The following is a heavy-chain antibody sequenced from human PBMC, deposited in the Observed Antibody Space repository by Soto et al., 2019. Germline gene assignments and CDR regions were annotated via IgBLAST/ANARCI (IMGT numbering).Heavy chain of an antibody. J-gene: IGHJ3*02. Sequence: GGFLRLSCAASGFTFSSYGMHWVRQAPGKGLEWVAVIWYDGSNKYYADSVKGRFTISRDNSKNSLYLQMNSLRAEDTAVYYCAREFAGAFDIWGQGTMVTVSS. CDR3: AREFAGAFDI. CDR1: GFTFSSYG. V-gene: IGHV3-33*08. CDR2: IWYDGSNK.